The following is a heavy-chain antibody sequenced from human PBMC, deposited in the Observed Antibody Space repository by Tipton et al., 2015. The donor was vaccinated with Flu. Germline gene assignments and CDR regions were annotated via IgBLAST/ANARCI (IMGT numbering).Heavy chain of an antibody. CDR2: ISYDGSNK. D-gene: IGHD5-12*01. Sequence: SLRLSCAASGFTFSSYGMHWVRQAPGKGLEWVAVISYDGSNKYYADSVKGRFTISRDNSKNTLYLQMNSLRAEDTAVYYCANVPARGATEAWIDYWGQGTLVTVSS. CDR1: GFTFSSYG. J-gene: IGHJ4*02. V-gene: IGHV3-30*18. CDR3: ANVPARGATEAWIDY.